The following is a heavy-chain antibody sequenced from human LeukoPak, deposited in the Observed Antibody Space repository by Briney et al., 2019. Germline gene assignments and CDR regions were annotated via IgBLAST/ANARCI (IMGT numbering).Heavy chain of an antibody. Sequence: GASVKVSCKASGYTFTSYGISWVRQAPGQGLEWMGWISAYNGNTNYAQKLQGRVTMTTDTSTSTAYMELRSLRSDDTAVYYCARVLEQWLEGGVWYYYYYMDVWGKGTTVTISS. CDR3: ARVLEQWLEGGVWYYYYYMDV. CDR2: ISAYNGNT. CDR1: GYTFTSYG. V-gene: IGHV1-18*01. D-gene: IGHD6-19*01. J-gene: IGHJ6*03.